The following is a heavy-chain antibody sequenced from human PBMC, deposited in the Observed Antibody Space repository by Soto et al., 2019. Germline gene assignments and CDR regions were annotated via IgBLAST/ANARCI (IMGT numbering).Heavy chain of an antibody. CDR3: AREEGAAAGTIP. J-gene: IGHJ4*02. V-gene: IGHV1-8*01. D-gene: IGHD6-13*01. CDR1: GYTFTSYD. CDR2: MNPNSANT. Sequence: ASVKVSCKASGYTFTSYDINWVRQATGQGLEWMGWMNPNSANTCYAQKFQGRVTMTTDTSTSTAYMELRSLRSDDTAVYYCAREEGAAAGTIPWGQGTPVTVSS.